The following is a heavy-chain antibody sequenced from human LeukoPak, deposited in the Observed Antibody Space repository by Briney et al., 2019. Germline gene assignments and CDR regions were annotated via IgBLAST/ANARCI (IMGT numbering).Heavy chain of an antibody. CDR3: ARASPGWFGEPVEFDY. J-gene: IGHJ4*02. Sequence: ASVKVSCKASGHTFTSYYMHWVRQAPGQGLEWMGIINPSGGSTSYAQKFQGRVTMTRDTSTSTVYMELSSLRSEDTAVYYCARASPGWFGEPVEFDYWGQGTLVTVSS. V-gene: IGHV1-46*01. CDR2: INPSGGST. CDR1: GHTFTSYY. D-gene: IGHD3-10*01.